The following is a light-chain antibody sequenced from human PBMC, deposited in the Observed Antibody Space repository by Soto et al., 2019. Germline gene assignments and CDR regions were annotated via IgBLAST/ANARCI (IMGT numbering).Light chain of an antibody. CDR1: QGISTD. V-gene: IGKV1-17*01. J-gene: IGKJ4*01. CDR3: QQLSRYPLT. Sequence: DVQMTQSPSSLSASVGDRVTITCRASQGISTDLNWYQQKPGKAPKLLIYTTSSLQSGVPSRFSGSGSETEFSLTIRALQPEDFATYYCQQLSRYPLTFGGGTKVDIK. CDR2: TTS.